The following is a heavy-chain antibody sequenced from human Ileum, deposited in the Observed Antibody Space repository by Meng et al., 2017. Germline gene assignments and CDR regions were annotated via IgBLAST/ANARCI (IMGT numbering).Heavy chain of an antibody. CDR1: GFTFDDYG. D-gene: IGHD2-15*01. V-gene: IGHV3-20*04. J-gene: IGHJ3*02. CDR3: ARALGVVVAATPDAFDI. CDR2: INWNGGST. Sequence: GESLKISCAASGFTFDDYGMSWVRQAPGKGLEWVSGINWNGGSTGYADSVKGRFTISRDNAKNSLYLQMNSLRAEDTALYYCARALGVVVAATPDAFDIWDQGTMVTVS.